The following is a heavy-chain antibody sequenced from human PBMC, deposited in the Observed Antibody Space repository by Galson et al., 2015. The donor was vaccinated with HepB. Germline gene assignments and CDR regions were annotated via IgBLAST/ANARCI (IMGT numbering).Heavy chain of an antibody. D-gene: IGHD3-22*01. CDR3: AKVLRAYYYDSTDLDAFDI. Sequence: SLRLSCAASGFTFISYGMHWVRQAPGKGLEWVAIISSDGKNKYYADSVKGRFTISRDNSKNTLYMQMNSLRAEDTAVYYCAKVLRAYYYDSTDLDAFDIWGQGTMVTVSS. J-gene: IGHJ3*02. V-gene: IGHV3-30*18. CDR2: ISSDGKNK. CDR1: GFTFISYG.